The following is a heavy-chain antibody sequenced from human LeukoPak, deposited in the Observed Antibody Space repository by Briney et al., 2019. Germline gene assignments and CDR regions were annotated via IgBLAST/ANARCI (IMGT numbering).Heavy chain of an antibody. V-gene: IGHV1-69*13. CDR1: GGTFSSYA. D-gene: IGHD5-18*01. J-gene: IGHJ4*02. CDR2: IIPIFGTA. Sequence: SVKVSCKASGGTFSSYAISWVRQAPGQGLEWMGGIIPIFGTANYAQKFQGRVTITADESTSTAYMELSSLRSEDTAVYYCARLQGGYSYGDFDYWGQGTLVTVSS. CDR3: ARLQGGYSYGDFDY.